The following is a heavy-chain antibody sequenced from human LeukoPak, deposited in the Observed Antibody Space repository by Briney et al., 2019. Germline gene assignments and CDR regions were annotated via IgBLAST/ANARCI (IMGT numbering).Heavy chain of an antibody. CDR3: AKVDVGYYFEY. CDR2: NRVSGGDT. V-gene: IGHV3-23*01. D-gene: IGHD1-26*01. Sequence: PGGSLRLSCAASGFTFSSYAIRWGPHAPGKGLEWVSANRVSGGDTYYADSVKGRFVISRDNSKNTLYMQMNSLRAGDTAIYYCAKVDVGYYFEYWGQGTLVTVSS. J-gene: IGHJ4*02. CDR1: GFTFSSYA.